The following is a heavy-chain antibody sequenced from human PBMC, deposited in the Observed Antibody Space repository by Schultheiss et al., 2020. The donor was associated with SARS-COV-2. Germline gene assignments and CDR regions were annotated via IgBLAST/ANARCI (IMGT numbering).Heavy chain of an antibody. CDR1: GFTVSSNY. CDR3: ARLFYCSSTSCYWHYYYGMDV. V-gene: IGHV4-34*01. J-gene: IGHJ6*02. CDR2: INHSGST. Sequence: GSLRLSCAASGFTVSSNYMSWIRQPPGKGLEWIGEINHSGSTNYNPSLKSRVTISVDTSKNQFSLKLSSVTAADTAVYYCARLFYCSSTSCYWHYYYGMDVWGQGTTVTVSS. D-gene: IGHD2-2*01.